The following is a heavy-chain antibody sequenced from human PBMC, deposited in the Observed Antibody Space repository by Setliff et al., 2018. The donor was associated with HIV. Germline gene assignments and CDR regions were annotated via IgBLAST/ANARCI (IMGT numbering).Heavy chain of an antibody. V-gene: IGHV3-15*01. D-gene: IGHD3-22*01. Sequence: GGSLRLSCAAAGFTFSKAWMSWFRQTPGKGLEWVGRIKSRTVTETADYAAPVKGRFTISRDDSKSTVYLQMNSLKIEDTAVYYCTRPQYFYDIGGSDYWGQGTLVTVSS. CDR2: IKSRTVTETA. J-gene: IGHJ4*02. CDR3: TRPQYFYDIGGSDY. CDR1: GFTFSKAW.